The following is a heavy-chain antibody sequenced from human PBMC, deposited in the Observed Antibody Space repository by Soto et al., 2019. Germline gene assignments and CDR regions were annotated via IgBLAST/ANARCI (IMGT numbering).Heavy chain of an antibody. J-gene: IGHJ4*02. CDR3: ARHLPGRFPGQDY. CDR2: LSFSGST. D-gene: IGHD2-15*01. V-gene: IGHV4-59*08. CDR1: GDSISAYF. Sequence: SETLSLTCTVSGDSISAYFWSWIRQPPGKGLDWIGQLSFSGSTSYSPSLKSRVSISVETSKNQFSLRLSSVTAADTAVYYCARHLPGRFPGQDYWGQGTLVTVSS.